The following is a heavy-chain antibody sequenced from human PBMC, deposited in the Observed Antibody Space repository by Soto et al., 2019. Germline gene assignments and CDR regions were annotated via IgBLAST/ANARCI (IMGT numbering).Heavy chain of an antibody. D-gene: IGHD2-21*01. J-gene: IGHJ6*02. V-gene: IGHV1-18*01. CDR1: GYTFTTYG. CDR3: ARTPHSGDYYGMDV. CDR2: INTYNHYT. Sequence: QVQLVQSGAEVKKPGASVKVSCKTSGYTFTTYGITWVRQVPGQGLEGMAWINTYNHYTNYSQKLQGRVAMTTDTSTSKAYMELRSLPYDDTAVYYCARTPHSGDYYGMDVWGQGTTVTVS.